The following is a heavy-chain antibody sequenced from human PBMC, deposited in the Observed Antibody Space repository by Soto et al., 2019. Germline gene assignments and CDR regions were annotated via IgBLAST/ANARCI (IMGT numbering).Heavy chain of an antibody. Sequence: PGGSLRLSCAASGLTFENYGMSWVRQAPGKGLEWVSAISGSGGTTFYADSVKGRFTISRDNSKNTLYLHMNSLRAEDAALYYCANPPLPEANYNGMDVWGQGTTVTVSS. CDR2: ISGSGGTT. J-gene: IGHJ6*02. V-gene: IGHV3-23*01. CDR1: GLTFENYG. CDR3: ANPPLPEANYNGMDV.